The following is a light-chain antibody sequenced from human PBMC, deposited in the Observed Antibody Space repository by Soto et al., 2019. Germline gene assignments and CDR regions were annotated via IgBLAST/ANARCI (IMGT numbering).Light chain of an antibody. CDR1: SSNIGNNA. J-gene: IGLJ1*01. CDR2: YDD. Sequence: QSVLPQTPSVSEAPRQRVTISCSGSSSNIGNNAVNWYQQLPGQAPKIVIYYDDLLTSGVSDRFSGSKSGISASLAISDLQSDDEADYYCATWDDSLNAYVFGPGTKSPS. V-gene: IGLV1-36*01. CDR3: ATWDDSLNAYV.